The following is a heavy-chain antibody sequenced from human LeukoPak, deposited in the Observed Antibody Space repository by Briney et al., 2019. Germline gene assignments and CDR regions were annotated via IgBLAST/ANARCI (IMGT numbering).Heavy chain of an antibody. V-gene: IGHV3-15*01. CDR3: TSYSPHDY. D-gene: IGHD2-15*01. CDR1: GFTFTNAW. Sequence: PGGSLRLSCAASGFTFTNAWMSWVRQAPGKGLEWVGCVKSKSEGETTDYAAPLKGRFTVSGDDSRNTLYLHMNSLKIEDTAVYYCTSYSPHDYWGQGTLVTVSS. J-gene: IGHJ4*02. CDR2: VKSKSEGETT.